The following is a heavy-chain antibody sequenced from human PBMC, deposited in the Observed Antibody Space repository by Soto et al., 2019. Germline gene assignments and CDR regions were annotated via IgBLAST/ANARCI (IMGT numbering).Heavy chain of an antibody. CDR1: GFTFSDYY. J-gene: IGHJ6*02. D-gene: IGHD2-2*01. Sequence: QVQLVESGGGLVKPGGSLRLSCAASGFTFSDYYMSWIRQAPGKGLEWVSYISRSGSTIYNADSVKGRFTISRDNAKNSLYLQMNSLRAEDTAVYYCARVFCISTSCYDSYYYYGMDVWGQGTTVTVSS. V-gene: IGHV3-11*01. CDR2: ISRSGSTI. CDR3: ARVFCISTSCYDSYYYYGMDV.